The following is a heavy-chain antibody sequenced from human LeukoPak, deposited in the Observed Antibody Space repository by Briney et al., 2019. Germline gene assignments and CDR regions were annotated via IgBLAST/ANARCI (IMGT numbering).Heavy chain of an antibody. J-gene: IGHJ1*01. V-gene: IGHV1-2*02. CDR1: GYTFTGYY. CDR3: ASLGGSVVPAATIQH. D-gene: IGHD2-2*01. Sequence: ASVKVSCKASGYTFTGYYMHWVRQAPGQGLEWMGWINPNSGGTNYAQKFQGRVTMTRDTSISTAYMELSGLRSDDTAVYYCASLGGSVVPAATIQHWGQGTLVTVSS. CDR2: INPNSGGT.